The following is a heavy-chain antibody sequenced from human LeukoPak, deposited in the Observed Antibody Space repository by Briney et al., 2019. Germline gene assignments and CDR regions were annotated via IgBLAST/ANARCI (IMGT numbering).Heavy chain of an antibody. J-gene: IGHJ4*02. CDR1: GFTVSSNY. Sequence: PGGSLRLSCAASGFTVSSNYMSWVRQAPGKGLEWVSVIYSGGSTYYADSVKGRFTISRDNSKNTLYLQMNSLRAEDTAVYYCARVRFGIAAAPFDYWGQGTLVTVSS. V-gene: IGHV3-53*01. CDR2: IYSGGST. CDR3: ARVRFGIAAAPFDY. D-gene: IGHD6-13*01.